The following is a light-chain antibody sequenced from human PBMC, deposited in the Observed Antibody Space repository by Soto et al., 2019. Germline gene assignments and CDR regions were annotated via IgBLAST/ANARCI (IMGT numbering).Light chain of an antibody. J-gene: IGLJ1*01. Sequence: QSVLTQPPSVSGAPGQRVTISCTGSSSNIGAGYDVHWYQQLPGTAPNLLLYGNSNRPSGIPDRFSGSKSGTSATLGITGFQTGDEADYYCGSWDSSLSAYVFGTGTQLTVL. CDR1: SSNIGAGYD. CDR2: GNS. V-gene: IGLV1-40*01. CDR3: GSWDSSLSAYV.